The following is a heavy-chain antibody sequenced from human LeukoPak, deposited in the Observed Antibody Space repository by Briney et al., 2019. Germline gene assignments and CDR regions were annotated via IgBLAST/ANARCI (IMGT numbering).Heavy chain of an antibody. CDR3: GDGEATTHN. CDR2: ISGSGGST. CDR1: GFTFSSYA. V-gene: IGHV3-23*01. Sequence: GGSLRLSCAASGFTFSSYAMSWVRQAPGKGLEWASAISGSGGSTYYADSVKGRFTISRDNSKDTLYLQMNSLRAEDTAVYYCGDGEATTHNWGQGTLVTVSS. J-gene: IGHJ4*02. D-gene: IGHD5-24*01.